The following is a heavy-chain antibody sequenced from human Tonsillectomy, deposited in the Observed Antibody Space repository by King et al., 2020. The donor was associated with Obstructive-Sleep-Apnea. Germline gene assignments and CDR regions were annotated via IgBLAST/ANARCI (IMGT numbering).Heavy chain of an antibody. D-gene: IGHD2-15*01. J-gene: IGHJ5*01. CDR3: ARDGSVGWFDS. CDR2: IYTSVST. CDR1: GGSINSYY. Sequence: QLQESGPGLVKPSETLSLTCTVSGGSINSYYWSWIRQPAGKGLEWIGRIYTSVSTNYNPSLKSRVTLSVDTSKNQFSLKLSPVTAADTAVYYCARDGSVGWFDSWGQGTLVTVSS. V-gene: IGHV4-4*07.